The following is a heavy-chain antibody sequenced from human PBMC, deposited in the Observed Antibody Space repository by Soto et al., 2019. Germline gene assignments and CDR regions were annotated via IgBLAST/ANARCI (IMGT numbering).Heavy chain of an antibody. Sequence: SETLSLTCAVYGGSFSGYYWSWIRQPPGKGLEWNGEINHSGSTNYNPSLKSRVTISVDTSKNQFSLKLSSVTAADTSVYYCARGKYYYDSSGYYFWGQGTTVTVSS. D-gene: IGHD3-22*01. V-gene: IGHV4-34*01. CDR1: GGSFSGYY. CDR2: INHSGST. CDR3: ARGKYYYDSSGYYF. J-gene: IGHJ6*02.